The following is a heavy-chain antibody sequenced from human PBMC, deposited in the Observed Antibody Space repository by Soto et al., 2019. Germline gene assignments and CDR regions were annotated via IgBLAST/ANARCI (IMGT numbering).Heavy chain of an antibody. CDR1: GFTFGSYA. J-gene: IGHJ4*02. CDR2: ISGRGGST. V-gene: IGHV3-23*01. CDR3: ARRSSSWYFDY. D-gene: IGHD6-13*01. Sequence: EVQLLESGGGLLQLGGSLRLSCAASGFTFGSYAMNWVRQAPGKRLEWVSVISGRGGSTYYADSVKGRFTISRVNSKNTLYLQMNSLRAEDTAVYYCARRSSSWYFDYWGQGTLVTVSS.